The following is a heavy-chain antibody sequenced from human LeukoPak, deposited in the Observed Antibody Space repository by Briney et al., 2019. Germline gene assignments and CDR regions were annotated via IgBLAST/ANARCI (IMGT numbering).Heavy chain of an antibody. D-gene: IGHD2-2*02. CDR2: ISGSGGST. V-gene: IGHV3-23*01. CDR1: GFTFSSYA. Sequence: PGGSLRLSCAASGFTFSSYAMSWVRQAPGKGLEWVSAISGSGGSTYYADSVKGRFTISRDNSKNTLYLQMNSLRAEDTAVYYCAKERGDIVVVPAAIGSRANAFDIWGQGTMVTVSS. J-gene: IGHJ3*02. CDR3: AKERGDIVVVPAAIGSRANAFDI.